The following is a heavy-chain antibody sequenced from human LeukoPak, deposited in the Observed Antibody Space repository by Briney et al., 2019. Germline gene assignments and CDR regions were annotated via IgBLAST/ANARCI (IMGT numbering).Heavy chain of an antibody. V-gene: IGHV4-61*02. J-gene: IGHJ4*02. Sequence: PSETLSLTCTVSGGSINSGYYYWSWIRQPAGKGLEWIGRIYSSGNTNYNPSLTSRVTISVDTSKNQFSLKLSSVTAADTAVYYCARDVIVGAGHYYFDYWGQGALVTVSS. D-gene: IGHD1-26*01. CDR2: IYSSGNT. CDR3: ARDVIVGAGHYYFDY. CDR1: GGSINSGYYY.